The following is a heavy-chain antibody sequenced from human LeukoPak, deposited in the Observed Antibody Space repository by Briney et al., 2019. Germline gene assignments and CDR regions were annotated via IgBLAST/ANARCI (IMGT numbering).Heavy chain of an antibody. J-gene: IGHJ4*02. D-gene: IGHD2-15*01. V-gene: IGHV4-39*07. Sequence: SETLSLTCTVSGGSISSSSYYWGWIRQPPGKGLEWIGSISYSGSTYYNPSLKSRVTISVDTSKNQFSLKLSSVTAADTAVYYCARETIRVVVVAALDYFDYWGQGTLVTVSS. CDR2: ISYSGST. CDR1: GGSISSSSYY. CDR3: ARETIRVVVVAALDYFDY.